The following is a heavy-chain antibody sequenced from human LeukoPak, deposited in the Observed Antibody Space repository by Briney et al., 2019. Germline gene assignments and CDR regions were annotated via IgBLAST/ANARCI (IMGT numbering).Heavy chain of an antibody. Sequence: ASVKVSCTASGSTFSRNSISWVRQVPGQGLEWMGGFIPMVGVAAYAQKFQGRITITEDRSTNTAFMELSSLRSEDTAVYYCARVQAVGVPVAIDAYYSYGMDVWGQGTAVTVSS. CDR2: FIPMVGVA. J-gene: IGHJ6*02. D-gene: IGHD2-2*02. V-gene: IGHV1-69*10. CDR3: ARVQAVGVPVAIDAYYSYGMDV. CDR1: GSTFSRNS.